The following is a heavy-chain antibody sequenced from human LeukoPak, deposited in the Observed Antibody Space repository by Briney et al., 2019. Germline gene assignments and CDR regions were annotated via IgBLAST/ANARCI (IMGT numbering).Heavy chain of an antibody. Sequence: PSETLSLTCTVSGGSISSGGYYWSWIRQHPGKGLEWIGYIYYSGSTYYNPSLKSRVTISVDTSKNQFSLKLSSVTAADTAVYYCARGAVGVVVPAAIGPWFDPWGQGTLVTASS. CDR3: ARGAVGVVVPAAIGPWFDP. CDR2: IYYSGST. D-gene: IGHD2-2*01. CDR1: GGSISSGGYY. V-gene: IGHV4-31*03. J-gene: IGHJ5*02.